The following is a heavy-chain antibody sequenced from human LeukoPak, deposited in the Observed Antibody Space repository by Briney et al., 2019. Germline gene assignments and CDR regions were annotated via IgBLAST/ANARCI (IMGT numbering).Heavy chain of an antibody. CDR3: ASLARSSPSDY. CDR2: IYYSGST. V-gene: IGHV4-59*01. D-gene: IGHD6-6*01. CDR1: GGSISSYY. J-gene: IGHJ4*02. Sequence: SETLSLTCTVSGGSISSYYWSWIRQPPGKGLEWIGYIYYSGSTNYNPSLKSRVTISVDTSKNQFSLKLSSVTAADTAVYYCASLARSSPSDYWGQGTLVTVSS.